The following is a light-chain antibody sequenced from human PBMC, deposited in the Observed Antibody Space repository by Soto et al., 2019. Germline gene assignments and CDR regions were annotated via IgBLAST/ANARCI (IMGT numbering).Light chain of an antibody. V-gene: IGKV3-11*01. CDR2: GTS. J-gene: IGKJ4*01. CDR1: QSVSHF. CDR3: QQRTDWPT. Sequence: EIVLTQSPATLSLSPGESATLSCRASQSVSHFLAWYQQKPGQAPRLLIYGTSSRATGIPGRFSGSGSGTDFTLTIDILEPADAAVYYCQQRTDWPTFGGGTKVEI.